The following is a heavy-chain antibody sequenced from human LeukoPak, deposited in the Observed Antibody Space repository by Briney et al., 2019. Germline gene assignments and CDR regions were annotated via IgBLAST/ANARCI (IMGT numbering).Heavy chain of an antibody. V-gene: IGHV3-48*01. CDR3: ARAHYAYCGGDCYAFGY. CDR2: ISSSSSTI. J-gene: IGHJ4*02. CDR1: GFTFNSYS. D-gene: IGHD2-21*01. Sequence: GGSLRLSCAASGFTFNSYSMNWVRQDPGKGLEWVSYISSSSSTIYYADSVKGRFTISRDNAKNSLYLQMNSLRAEDTAVYYCARAHYAYCGGDCYAFGYWGQGTLVTVSS.